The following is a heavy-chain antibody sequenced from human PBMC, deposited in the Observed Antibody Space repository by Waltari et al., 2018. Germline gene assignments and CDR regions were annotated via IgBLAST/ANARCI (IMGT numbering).Heavy chain of an antibody. V-gene: IGHV3-9*01. CDR2: ISWNSGSI. J-gene: IGHJ4*02. D-gene: IGHD2-2*01. CDR3: AKDARGGTSVHDGYYFDS. Sequence: EVQLVESGGGLVQPGRSLRLSCAASGFQFEDYAMHWVRQSQGKGVEWVSGISWNSGSIAYADSVKGRFTISRDNTKNSLYLEMNSLKTDDTAFYFCAKDARGGTSVHDGYYFDSWGQGIRVTVSS. CDR1: GFQFEDYA.